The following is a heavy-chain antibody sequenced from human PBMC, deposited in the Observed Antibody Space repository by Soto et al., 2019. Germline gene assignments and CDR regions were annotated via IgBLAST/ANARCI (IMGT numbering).Heavy chain of an antibody. Sequence: ASVKGYCKASGFTFTSSAVQWVRQARGQRLEWIGWIVVGSGNTNYAQKFQERVTITRDMSTSTAYMELSSLRSEDTAVYYCAVLYCSSTSCSSGWFDPWGQGTLVTVSS. V-gene: IGHV1-58*01. CDR2: IVVGSGNT. D-gene: IGHD2-2*01. CDR3: AVLYCSSTSCSSGWFDP. J-gene: IGHJ5*02. CDR1: GFTFTSSA.